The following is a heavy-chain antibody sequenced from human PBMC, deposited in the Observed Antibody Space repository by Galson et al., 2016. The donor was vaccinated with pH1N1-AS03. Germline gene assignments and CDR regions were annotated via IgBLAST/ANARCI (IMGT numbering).Heavy chain of an antibody. D-gene: IGHD4-23*01. J-gene: IGHJ4*02. CDR3: AKFGCGGWFLITQYDC. Sequence: SLRLSCAPSGFNFRKFAMAWVRQAPGQGLEWISAISGSGETTKSADAVKGRFIVSRDNYKDTLYLQMSSLRVEDTAIYYCAKFGCGGWFLITQYDCWGQGTLVTVSA. CDR1: GFNFRKFA. V-gene: IGHV3-23*01. CDR2: ISGSGETT.